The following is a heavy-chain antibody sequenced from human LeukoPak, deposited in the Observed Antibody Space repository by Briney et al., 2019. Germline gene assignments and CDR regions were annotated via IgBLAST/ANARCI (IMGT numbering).Heavy chain of an antibody. CDR3: AREKRAGWSGAFDI. Sequence: GASVKVSCKASGYTFTGYYMHWVRQAPGQGLEWMGWINPNSGSTNYAQKFQGRVTMTRDTSISTAYMELSSLRSDDTAVYYCAREKRAGWSGAFDIWGQGTMVTVSS. V-gene: IGHV1-2*02. CDR1: GYTFTGYY. CDR2: INPNSGST. J-gene: IGHJ3*02. D-gene: IGHD2-15*01.